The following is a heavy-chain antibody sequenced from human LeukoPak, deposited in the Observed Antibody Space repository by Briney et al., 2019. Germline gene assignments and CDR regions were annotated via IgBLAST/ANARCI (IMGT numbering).Heavy chain of an antibody. V-gene: IGHV3-7*01. J-gene: IGHJ3*02. CDR1: GFTFSTYW. Sequence: PGGSLRLSCAASGFTFSTYWMNWVRQAPGKGLEWVANIKYDGSEKYYVDSVKGRFTISRDNAENSLHLQMNSLRAEDTAVYYCARDSARGRPLVAFDIWGQGTMVTVSS. D-gene: IGHD6-6*01. CDR2: IKYDGSEK. CDR3: ARDSARGRPLVAFDI.